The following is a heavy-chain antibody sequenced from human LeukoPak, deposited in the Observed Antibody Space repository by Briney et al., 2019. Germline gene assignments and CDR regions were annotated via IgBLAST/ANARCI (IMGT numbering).Heavy chain of an antibody. J-gene: IGHJ3*02. CDR3: ARGRYDSSGYYIYDAFDI. D-gene: IGHD3-22*01. CDR2: IYSGGST. CDR1: GLTVSSNY. V-gene: IGHV3-53*01. Sequence: GGSLRLSCAASGLTVSSNYMSWVRQAPGKGLEWVSVIYSGGSTYYADSVKGRFTISRDNSKNTLYLQMNSLRAEDTAVYYCARGRYDSSGYYIYDAFDIWGQGTMVTVSS.